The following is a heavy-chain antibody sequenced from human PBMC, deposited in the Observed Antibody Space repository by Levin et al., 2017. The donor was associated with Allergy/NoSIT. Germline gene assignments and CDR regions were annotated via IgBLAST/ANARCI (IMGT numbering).Heavy chain of an antibody. Sequence: SETLSLTCTVSGGSITTTYYYWGWLRQPPGKGLEWIGSVYYGGSTYYNPSLQSRCTISVGTSEKQFSLNLSSVTAADTAVYYCARRSNFDGITMGTSDFDLWGQGALVTVSS. CDR2: VYYGGST. J-gene: IGHJ4*02. CDR3: ARRSNFDGITMGTSDFDL. V-gene: IGHV4-39*01. D-gene: IGHD3-10*01. CDR1: GGSITTTYYY.